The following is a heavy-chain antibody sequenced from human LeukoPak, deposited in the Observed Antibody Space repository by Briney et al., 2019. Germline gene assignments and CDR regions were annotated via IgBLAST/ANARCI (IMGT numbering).Heavy chain of an antibody. CDR2: ISSSGSNI. CDR1: GFTFSSYE. Sequence: PGGSLRLSCAASGFTFSSYEMNWVRQAPGKGLEWVSYISSSGSNIYYADSVKGRFTISRDNAKNSLYLQMNSLRAEDTAVYYCARARSGALYWGQGTLVTVSS. CDR3: ARARSGALY. J-gene: IGHJ4*02. D-gene: IGHD3-3*01. V-gene: IGHV3-48*03.